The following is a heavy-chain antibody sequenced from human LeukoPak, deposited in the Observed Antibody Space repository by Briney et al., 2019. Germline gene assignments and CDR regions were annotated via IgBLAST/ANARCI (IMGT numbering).Heavy chain of an antibody. D-gene: IGHD2-8*01. CDR1: GFTFSSYA. V-gene: IGHV3-15*01. CDR3: TTDKSSRTYDCTNGVCYPRDY. CDR2: IKSKTDGGTT. J-gene: IGHJ4*02. Sequence: GGSLRLSCAASGFTFSSYAMSWVRQAPGKGLEWVGRIKSKTDGGTTDYAAPVKGRFTISRDDSKNTLYLQMNSLKTEDTAVYYCTTDKSSRTYDCTNGVCYPRDYWGQGTLVTVSS.